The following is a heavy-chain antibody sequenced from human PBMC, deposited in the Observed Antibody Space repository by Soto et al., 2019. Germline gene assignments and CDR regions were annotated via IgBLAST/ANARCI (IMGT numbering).Heavy chain of an antibody. CDR2: IGTAGDT. CDR1: GFTFSSYD. V-gene: IGHV3-13*01. D-gene: IGHD2-15*01. Sequence: GGSLRLSCAASGFTFSSYDMHWVRQATGKGLEWVSAIGTAGDTYYPGSVKGRFTISRENAKNSLYLQMNSLRAGDTAVYYCARDGCSGGSCYLDAFDIWGQGTMVTVSS. CDR3: ARDGCSGGSCYLDAFDI. J-gene: IGHJ3*02.